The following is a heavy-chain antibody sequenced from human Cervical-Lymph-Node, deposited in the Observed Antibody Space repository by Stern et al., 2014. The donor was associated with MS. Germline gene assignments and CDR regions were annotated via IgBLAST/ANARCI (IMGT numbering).Heavy chain of an antibody. CDR2: IAPGDSYT. CDR3: AREGAYGDYEFQY. Sequence: VQLGQSGAEVKKPGESLRISCKASGYNFTTHWISWVRQMPGKGLEWMGRIAPGDSYTNYSPSFEGHVTISSDRSTNTAYLQWDNLKASDTAMYFCAREGAYGDYEFQYWGQGTLVTVSS. V-gene: IGHV5-10-1*03. CDR1: GYNFTTHW. D-gene: IGHD4-17*01. J-gene: IGHJ4*02.